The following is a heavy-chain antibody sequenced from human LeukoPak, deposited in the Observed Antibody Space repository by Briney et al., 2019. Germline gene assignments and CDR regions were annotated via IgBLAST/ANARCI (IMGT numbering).Heavy chain of an antibody. CDR3: ARDPPLPAIVGPSYYDY. D-gene: IGHD1-26*01. V-gene: IGHV3-48*03. CDR1: GFTFSRYE. J-gene: IGHJ4*02. Sequence: GGSLRLSCAASGFTFSRYEMNWVRQAPGKGLEWVSYISSSGSTIYYADSVKDRFTISRDNAKNSLYLQMNSLRAEDTAVYYCARDPPLPAIVGPSYYDYWGQGTLVTVSS. CDR2: ISSSGSTI.